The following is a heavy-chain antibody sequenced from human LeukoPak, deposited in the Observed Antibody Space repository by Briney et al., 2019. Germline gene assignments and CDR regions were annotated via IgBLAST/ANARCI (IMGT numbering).Heavy chain of an antibody. Sequence: TGGSLRLSCAASGFIFSGYAMSWVRQAPGKGLEWVSGISGSGNKAYYADSMKGRFTISRDNSKNMLYLQMNSLSAEDTAIYYCAKDDATGTSSGAFDIWGQGTMVTVSS. CDR1: GFIFSGYA. D-gene: IGHD1-1*01. V-gene: IGHV3-23*01. J-gene: IGHJ3*02. CDR3: AKDDATGTSSGAFDI. CDR2: ISGSGNKA.